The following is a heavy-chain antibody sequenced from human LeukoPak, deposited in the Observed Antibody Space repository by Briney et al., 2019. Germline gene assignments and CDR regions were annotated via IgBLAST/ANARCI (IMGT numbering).Heavy chain of an antibody. J-gene: IGHJ4*02. V-gene: IGHV3-53*01. CDR1: GFTVSSNY. D-gene: IGHD3-10*01. CDR2: IYSGGGT. CDR3: ARVIRGGVDY. Sequence: GGSLRLSCAASGFTVSSNYMSWVRQAPGKGLEWVSVIYSGGGTYYADSVRGRFTISRDKSKNTLDLQINSLRVEDTAVYYCARVIRGGVDYWGQGTLVTVSS.